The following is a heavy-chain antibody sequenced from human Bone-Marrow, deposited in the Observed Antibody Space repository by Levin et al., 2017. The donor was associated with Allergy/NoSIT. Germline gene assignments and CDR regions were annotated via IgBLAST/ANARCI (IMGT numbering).Heavy chain of an antibody. CDR1: GFTFSSYS. Sequence: NTGGSLRLSCAASGFTFSSYSVNWVRQAPGKGLEWVSLISSSSSYIYYADSVKGRFTLSRDNAKNSLYLQMNSLRAEDTALYFCARSSGDHHHDAFDIWGQGTMVTVSS. CDR2: ISSSSSYI. J-gene: IGHJ3*02. D-gene: IGHD4-17*01. V-gene: IGHV3-21*01. CDR3: ARSSGDHHHDAFDI.